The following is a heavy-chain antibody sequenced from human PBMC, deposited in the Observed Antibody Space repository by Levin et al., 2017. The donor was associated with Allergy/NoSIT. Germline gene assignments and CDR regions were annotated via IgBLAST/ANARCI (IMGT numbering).Heavy chain of an antibody. CDR3: ARIRVILTGYYRGSQASYCYGMDV. V-gene: IGHV4-34*01. CDR1: GGSFSDYS. CDR2: ISHSGST. J-gene: IGHJ6*02. D-gene: IGHD3-9*01. Sequence: NPSETLSLTCAVYGGSFSDYSWSWIRQPPGKGLEWIGDISHSGSTNYNPSLKGRVTISIDTSKNQFSLELSSVTAADTAVYYCARIRVILTGYYRGSQASYCYGMDVWGQGTTVTVSS.